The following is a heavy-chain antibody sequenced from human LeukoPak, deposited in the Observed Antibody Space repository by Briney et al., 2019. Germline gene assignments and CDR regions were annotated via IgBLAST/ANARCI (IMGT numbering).Heavy chain of an antibody. D-gene: IGHD2-15*01. CDR3: ATNVVGAPNWFDP. CDR1: GGSISSSSYY. V-gene: IGHV4-39*01. Sequence: SETLSLTCTVSGGSISSSSYYWGWIRQPPGKGLEWIGSIYYRGSTYYNPSLKSRVTISVDTSKNQFSLKLSSVTAADTAVYYCATNVVGAPNWFDPWGQGTLVTVSS. CDR2: IYYRGST. J-gene: IGHJ5*02.